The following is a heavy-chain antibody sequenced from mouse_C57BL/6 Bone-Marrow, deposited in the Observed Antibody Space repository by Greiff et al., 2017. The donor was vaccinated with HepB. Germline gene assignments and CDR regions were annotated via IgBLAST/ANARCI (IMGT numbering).Heavy chain of an antibody. D-gene: IGHD1-1*01. V-gene: IGHV1-81*01. CDR3: GNYYGSSSYYFDD. J-gene: IGHJ2*01. Sequence: QVQLQQSGAELARPGASVKLSCKASGYTFTSYGISWVKQRTGQGLEWIGEIYPRSGNTYYNEKFKGKATLTADKSSSTAYMELRSLTSEDSAVYFCGNYYGSSSYYFDDWGPGTTLTVSS. CDR2: IYPRSGNT. CDR1: GYTFTSYG.